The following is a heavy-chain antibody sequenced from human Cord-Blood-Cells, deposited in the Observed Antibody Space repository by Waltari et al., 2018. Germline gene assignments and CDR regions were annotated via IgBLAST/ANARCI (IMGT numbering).Heavy chain of an antibody. D-gene: IGHD3-3*01. CDR2: IIPIFCTA. V-gene: IGHV1-69*06. CDR3: ARVVSRFNWFDP. J-gene: IGHJ5*02. Sequence: GQGLEWMVGIIPIFCTANYAQKFQGRVTITADKSTSTAYMELSSLRSEDTAVYYCARVVSRFNWFDPWGQGTLVTVSS.